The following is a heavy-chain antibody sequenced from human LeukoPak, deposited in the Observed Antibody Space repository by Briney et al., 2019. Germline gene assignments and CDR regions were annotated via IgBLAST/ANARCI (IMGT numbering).Heavy chain of an antibody. Sequence: GGSLRLSCAASGFAFSSFAISWVRQAPGRGLEWVAGISSSRHLAFYADSVQGRFSVSRDNSRNTLYLQMDSLRAEDTALYYCAKEVVMTTAPFGYSFDSWGQGTLVTVSS. V-gene: IGHV3-23*01. CDR1: GFAFSSFA. J-gene: IGHJ4*02. D-gene: IGHD3-22*01. CDR2: ISSSRHLA. CDR3: AKEVVMTTAPFGYSFDS.